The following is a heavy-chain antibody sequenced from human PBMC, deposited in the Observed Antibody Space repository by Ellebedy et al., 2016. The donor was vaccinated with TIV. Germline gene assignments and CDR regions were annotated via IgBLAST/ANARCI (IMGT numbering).Heavy chain of an antibody. CDR3: ARGRLRPWGYYYGMDV. V-gene: IGHV4-34*01. CDR1: GGSFSGYY. J-gene: IGHJ6*01. D-gene: IGHD4-17*01. CDR2: INHSGST. Sequence: SETLSLXXAVYGGSFSGYYWSWIRQPPGKGLEWIGEINHSGSTNYNPSLKSRVTISVDTSKNQFSLKLSSVTAADTAVYYCARGRLRPWGYYYGMDVWGKGPRSPSPQ.